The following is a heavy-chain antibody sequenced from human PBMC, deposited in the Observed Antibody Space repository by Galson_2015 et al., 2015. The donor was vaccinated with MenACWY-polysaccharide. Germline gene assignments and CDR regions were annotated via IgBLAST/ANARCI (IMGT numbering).Heavy chain of an antibody. CDR2: IQYDGSKI. J-gene: IGHJ3*01. D-gene: IGHD1-1*01. CDR1: GSRFSNSG. CDR3: AREGGRSVFHAIGT. Sequence: SLRLSCAASGSRFSNSGMHWVRQAPGKGLEWVAVIQYDGSKILYADSVKGRFTISRDNSKNTLFLEMNSLGAEDTAVYYCAREGGRSVFHAIGTWGQVTMVTVSS. V-gene: IGHV3-33*01.